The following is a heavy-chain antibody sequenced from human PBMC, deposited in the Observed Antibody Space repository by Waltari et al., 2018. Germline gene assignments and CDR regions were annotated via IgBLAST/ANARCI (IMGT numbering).Heavy chain of an antibody. J-gene: IGHJ6*02. CDR3: ARDEASYYDIMTGGGYYGLDV. V-gene: IGHV4-61*02. Sequence: QVQLQESGPGLVRPSQTLSLTCTVSGGSISSGSVYWTWIRQPAGKGLEWVGHIFTSGATNYNPFLKSGVSVSLDTSENQFSLRLCSVTAADTAVYYCARDEASYYDIMTGGGYYGLDVWGQGTTVTVSS. CDR2: IFTSGAT. D-gene: IGHD3-9*01. CDR1: GGSISSGSVY.